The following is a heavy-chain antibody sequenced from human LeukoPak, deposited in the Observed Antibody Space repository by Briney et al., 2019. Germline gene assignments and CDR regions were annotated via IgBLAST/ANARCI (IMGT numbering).Heavy chain of an antibody. CDR1: GGSFSGYY. CDR3: ARDLRGYGAYNWFDP. J-gene: IGHJ5*02. V-gene: IGHV4-34*01. CDR2: INHSGST. D-gene: IGHD3-22*01. Sequence: SETLSLTCAVYGGSFSGYYWSWIRQPPGKGLEWIGEINHSGSTNYNPSLKSRVTISVDTSKNQFSLKLSSVTAADTAVYYCARDLRGYGAYNWFDPWGQGTLVTVSS.